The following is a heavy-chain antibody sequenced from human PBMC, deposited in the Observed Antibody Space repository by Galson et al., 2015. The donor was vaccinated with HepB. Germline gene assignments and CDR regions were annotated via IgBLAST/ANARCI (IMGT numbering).Heavy chain of an antibody. D-gene: IGHD2/OR15-2a*01. CDR1: GYTFTDYY. CDR2: ITPSSGDT. V-gene: IGHV1-46*01. J-gene: IGHJ6*02. Sequence: SVKVSCKASGYTFTDYYMNWVRQAPGQGLEWMGIITPSSGDTNYAQKFQGRVTMTSDTSTSTVYMELSSLRSEDTAVYYCARLIIASSWNYGMDVWGQGTTVTVSS. CDR3: ARLIIASSWNYGMDV.